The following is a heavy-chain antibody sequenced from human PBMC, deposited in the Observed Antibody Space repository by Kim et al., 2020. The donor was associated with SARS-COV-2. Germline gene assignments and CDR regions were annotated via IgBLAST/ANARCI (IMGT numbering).Heavy chain of an antibody. J-gene: IGHJ4*02. CDR3: ARGLSPTVTTH. CDR2: INHSGST. V-gene: IGHV4-34*01. D-gene: IGHD4-17*01. CDR1: GGSFSGYY. Sequence: SETLSLTCAVYGGSFSGYYWSWIRQPPGKGLEWIGEINHSGSTNYNPSLKSRVTISVDTSKNQFSLKLSSVTAADTAVYYCARGLSPTVTTHWGQGTLVTVSS.